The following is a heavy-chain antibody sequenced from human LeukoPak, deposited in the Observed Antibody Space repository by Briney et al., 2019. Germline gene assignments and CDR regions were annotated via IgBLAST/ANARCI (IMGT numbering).Heavy chain of an antibody. J-gene: IGHJ4*02. D-gene: IGHD6-13*01. CDR1: GGSISSHY. Sequence: SETLSLTCTVSGGSISSHYWSWIRQPPGKGLEWIGYIYYSGSTNYNPSLKSRVTISVDTSKNQFSLKLSSVTAADTAVYYCARVSFLAAYFDYWGQGTLVTVSS. V-gene: IGHV4-59*11. CDR2: IYYSGST. CDR3: ARVSFLAAYFDY.